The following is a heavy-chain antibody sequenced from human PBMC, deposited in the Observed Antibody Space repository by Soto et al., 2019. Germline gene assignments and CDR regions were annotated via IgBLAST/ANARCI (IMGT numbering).Heavy chain of an antibody. CDR3: VRVYGKSSCFFDN. J-gene: IGHJ4*02. CDR1: GYSLTSGYH. CDR2: IYHSGTT. Sequence: KTSETLSLTCGVSGYSLTSGYHWCWIRQPSGKGLEWIGTIYHSGTTYYNPSLMIRVTMSVDTSKNQFSLKVSAATAADPAVYFCVRVYGKSSCFFDNWGQGTLVTVSS. V-gene: IGHV4-38-2*01. D-gene: IGHD3-16*02.